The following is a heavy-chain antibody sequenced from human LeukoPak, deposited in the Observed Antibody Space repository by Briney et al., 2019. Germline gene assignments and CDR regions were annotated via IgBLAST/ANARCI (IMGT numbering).Heavy chain of an antibody. V-gene: IGHV7-4-1*02. CDR3: ARSYSSSWYGFHDAFDI. CDR1: GYTFTSYA. Sequence: ASVTVSCKASGYTFTSYAMNWVRQAPGQGLEWMGWINTNTGNPTYAQGFTGRFVFSLDTSVSTAYLQISSLKAEDTAVYYCARSYSSSWYGFHDAFDIWGQGTMVTVSS. J-gene: IGHJ3*02. D-gene: IGHD6-13*01. CDR2: INTNTGNP.